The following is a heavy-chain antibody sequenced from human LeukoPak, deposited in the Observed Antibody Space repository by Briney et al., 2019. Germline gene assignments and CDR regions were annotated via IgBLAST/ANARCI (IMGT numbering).Heavy chain of an antibody. CDR1: GFTFSSYA. Sequence: GGSLSLSCAASGFTFSSYAMSWVRQAPGKGLEWISDISGSGDTTYYADSVKGRFTISRDNSKNALYLQMNSLRAEDTATYYCAKHSGVSFYLPLASWGRGTLVTVSS. CDR3: AKHSGVSFYLPLAS. J-gene: IGHJ5*01. CDR2: ISGSGDTT. V-gene: IGHV3-23*01. D-gene: IGHD2-15*01.